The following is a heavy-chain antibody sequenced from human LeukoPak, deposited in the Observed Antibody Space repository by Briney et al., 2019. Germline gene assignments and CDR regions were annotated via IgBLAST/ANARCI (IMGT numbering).Heavy chain of an antibody. CDR3: ARDRAYGSGSYYKGPLVY. D-gene: IGHD3-10*01. CDR2: IIPIFGTA. V-gene: IGHV1-69*06. Sequence: GASVKVSCKASGYIFTSYDISWVRQAPRQGLEWMGGIIPIFGTANYAQKFKGRVTITADKSTSTAYMELSSLRSEDTAVYYCARDRAYGSGSYYKGPLVYWGQGTLVTVSS. CDR1: GYIFTSYD. J-gene: IGHJ4*02.